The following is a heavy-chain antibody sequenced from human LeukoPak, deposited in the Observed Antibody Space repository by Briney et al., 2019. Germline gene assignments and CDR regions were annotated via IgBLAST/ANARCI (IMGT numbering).Heavy chain of an antibody. CDR2: ISSSSSYI. J-gene: IGHJ4*02. CDR3: ARDSGSYYLDY. CDR1: GFTFSSYS. Sequence: GGSLRLSCAVSGFTFSSYSMNWVRQAPGKGLEWASSISSSSSYIYYADSVKGRFTISRDNAKNSLYLQMNSLRAEDTAVYYCARDSGSYYLDYWGQGTLVTVSS. V-gene: IGHV3-21*01. D-gene: IGHD1-26*01.